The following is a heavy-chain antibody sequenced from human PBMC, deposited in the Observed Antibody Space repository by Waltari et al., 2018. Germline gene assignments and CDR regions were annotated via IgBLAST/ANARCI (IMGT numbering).Heavy chain of an antibody. CDR1: GYIFTNYY. J-gene: IGHJ4*02. CDR3: ARDDGYNPIDY. Sequence: QVQLVQSGAEVKKPGASVNVSCKASGYIFTNYYVHWVRQAPGQGLEWMGIINPSGGSTRNAKKFQGRVTMTRDTSTSTVHMEMSSLRAEDTAVYYCARDDGYNPIDYWGQGTLVTVSS. V-gene: IGHV1-46*01. D-gene: IGHD5-12*01. CDR2: INPSGGST.